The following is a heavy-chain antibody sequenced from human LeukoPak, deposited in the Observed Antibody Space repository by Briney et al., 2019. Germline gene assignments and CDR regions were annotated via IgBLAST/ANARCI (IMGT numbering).Heavy chain of an antibody. D-gene: IGHD3-16*02. CDR1: GFTFSSYS. CDR2: ISSSSSYI. CDR3: ARDAPRNSGSSLIY. J-gene: IGHJ4*02. Sequence: GGSLRLSCAASGFTFSSYSMNWVRQAPGKGLEWVSSISSSSSYINYADSVRGRFTISRDNAKNSLFLQMDSLRGEDTAVYYCARDAPRNSGSSLIYWGQGTLVTVSS. V-gene: IGHV3-21*01.